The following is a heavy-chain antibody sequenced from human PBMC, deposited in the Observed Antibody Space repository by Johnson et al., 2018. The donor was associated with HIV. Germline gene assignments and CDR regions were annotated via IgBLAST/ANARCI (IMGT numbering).Heavy chain of an antibody. D-gene: IGHD3-9*01. V-gene: IGHV3-74*02. J-gene: IGHJ3*02. CDR3: ARRPNHDILTGKGGAFDI. Sequence: VQLVESGGTLVQPEESLRLSCAASGFTFSSYWMHWVRQAPGKGLVWVSRINSDGSSTSYADSVKGRFTISRDNAKNTLYLQMNSLRAEDTALYYCARRPNHDILTGKGGAFDIWGQGTMVTVSS. CDR1: GFTFSSYW. CDR2: INSDGSST.